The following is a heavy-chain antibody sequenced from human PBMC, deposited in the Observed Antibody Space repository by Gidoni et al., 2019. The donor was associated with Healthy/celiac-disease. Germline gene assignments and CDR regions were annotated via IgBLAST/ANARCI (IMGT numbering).Heavy chain of an antibody. J-gene: IGHJ5*02. CDR2: ISGSGGST. Sequence: EVQLLETGGGLVQPGGSLRLSCAASGFTCSSYAMSWVRQAPGKGLEWVSAISGSGGSTYYADSVKGRFTISRDNSKNTLYLQMNSLRAEDTAVYYCAKGSQQLVRGWFDPWGQGTLVTVSS. V-gene: IGHV3-23*01. CDR1: GFTCSSYA. CDR3: AKGSQQLVRGWFDP. D-gene: IGHD6-13*01.